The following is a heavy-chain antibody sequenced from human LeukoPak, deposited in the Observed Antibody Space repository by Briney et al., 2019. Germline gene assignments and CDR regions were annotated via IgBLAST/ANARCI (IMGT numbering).Heavy chain of an antibody. CDR2: INPNSGGT. D-gene: IGHD6-13*01. CDR1: GYTFTGYY. J-gene: IGHJ4*02. Sequence: ASVKVSCKASGYTFTGYYMHWVRQAPGQGLEWMGWINPNSGGTNYAQKFQGRVTMTRDTSISTAYMELSRLRSDDTAVYYCARDETAAGTSVAGAPDYWGQGTLVTVSS. V-gene: IGHV1-2*02. CDR3: ARDETAAGTSVAGAPDY.